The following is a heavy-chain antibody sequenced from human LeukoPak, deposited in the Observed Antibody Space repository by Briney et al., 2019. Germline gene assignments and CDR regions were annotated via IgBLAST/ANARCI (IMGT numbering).Heavy chain of an antibody. V-gene: IGHV4-4*07. J-gene: IGHJ4*02. CDR2: IYTSGST. CDR3: ARSRRSSFFDY. D-gene: IGHD6-6*01. CDR1: GGSISSYY. Sequence: PSETLSLTCTVSGGSISSYYWSWIRQPAGKGLEWIGRIYTSGSTTYNPSLKSRVTMSVDTSKSQFSLKLSSVTAADTAVYYCARSRRSSFFDYWGQGTLVTVSS.